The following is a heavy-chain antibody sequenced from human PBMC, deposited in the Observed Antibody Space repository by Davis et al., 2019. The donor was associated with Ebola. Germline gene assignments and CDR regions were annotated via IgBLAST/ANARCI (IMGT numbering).Heavy chain of an antibody. CDR1: GGSIRSYY. D-gene: IGHD4-17*01. CDR3: ARGDYAGSSFDY. V-gene: IGHV4-59*01. J-gene: IGHJ4*02. CDR2: IYYTGST. Sequence: SETLSLTCTVSGGSIRSYYWSWIRQPPGKGLEWIGYIYYTGSTDYNPSLKSRVTISVDTSRNQFSLKMRSVTAADTAVYYCARGDYAGSSFDYWGQGTLVTVSS.